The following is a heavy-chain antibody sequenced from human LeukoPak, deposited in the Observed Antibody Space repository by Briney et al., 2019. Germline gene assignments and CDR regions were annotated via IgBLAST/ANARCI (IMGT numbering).Heavy chain of an antibody. CDR2: IYYSGST. D-gene: IGHD4-17*01. CDR3: ARHSAPHDYGDYRLDY. CDR1: GGSISSYY. J-gene: IGHJ4*02. V-gene: IGHV4-59*08. Sequence: PSETLSLTCTVSGGSISSYYWSWIRQPPGKGLEWIGYIYYSGSTNYNPSLKSRVTISVDTSNNQSSLKLSSVTAADTAVYYCARHSAPHDYGDYRLDYWGQGTLVTVSS.